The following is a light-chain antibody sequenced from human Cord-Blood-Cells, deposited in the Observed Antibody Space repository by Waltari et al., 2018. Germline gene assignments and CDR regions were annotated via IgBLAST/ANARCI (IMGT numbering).Light chain of an antibody. J-gene: IGLJ2*01. CDR3: QSADSSGTYVV. V-gene: IGLV3-25*02. CDR2: KDS. Sequence: SYELTQPPSVSVSPGQTARITCSGDALPKQYAYWYQQQPGKAPVLVIYKDSERPSGIPERFSGSSSGTTVTLTISGVQAEDEADYYCQSADSSGTYVVFGGGTKLTVL. CDR1: ALPKQY.